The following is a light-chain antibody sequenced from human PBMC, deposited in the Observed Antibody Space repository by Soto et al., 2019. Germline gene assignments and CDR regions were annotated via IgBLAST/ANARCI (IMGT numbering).Light chain of an antibody. Sequence: VMTKSHATVSVPPGERATLSCRAGQSVSSNYLAWYQQKPGQPPRVLIYETSSRATGIPDRFSGSGSGTDFTLTISSLEPEDFAVYYCQQYGSSPPVTFGPGSKVDIK. CDR3: QQYGSSPPVT. CDR2: ETS. CDR1: QSVSSNY. J-gene: IGKJ3*01. V-gene: IGKV3-20*01.